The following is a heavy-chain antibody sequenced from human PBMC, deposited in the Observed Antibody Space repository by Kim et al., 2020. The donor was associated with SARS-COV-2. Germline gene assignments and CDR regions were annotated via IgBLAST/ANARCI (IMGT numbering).Heavy chain of an antibody. CDR2: ISGSGGST. D-gene: IGHD3-22*01. CDR3: AKAGYYYDSSGYYLDYFDY. Sequence: GGSLRLSCAASGFTFSSYAMSWVRQAPGKGLEWVSAISGSGGSTYYADSVKGRFTISRDNSKNTLYLKMNSLRAEDTAVYYCAKAGYYYDSSGYYLDYFDYWGQGTLVTVSS. CDR1: GFTFSSYA. J-gene: IGHJ4*02. V-gene: IGHV3-23*01.